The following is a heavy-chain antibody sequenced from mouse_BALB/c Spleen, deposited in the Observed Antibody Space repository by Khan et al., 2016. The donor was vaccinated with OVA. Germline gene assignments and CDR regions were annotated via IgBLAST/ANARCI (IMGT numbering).Heavy chain of an antibody. CDR2: IDPANGYT. CDR3: ARITYYDGSY. CDR1: GFNIKDTY. J-gene: IGHJ3*01. Sequence: IQLVQSGAELVKPGASVKLSCTTSGFNIKDTYIHWVKQRPEQGLVWIGRIDPANGYTKFDPRFRGKATITTDTSSNNAYLQLSSLSSEDTAVYYCARITYYDGSYWEQQTLVTVS. V-gene: IGHV14-3*02. D-gene: IGHD1-1*01.